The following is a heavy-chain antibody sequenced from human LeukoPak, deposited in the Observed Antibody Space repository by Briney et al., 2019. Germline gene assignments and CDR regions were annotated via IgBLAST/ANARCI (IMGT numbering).Heavy chain of an antibody. CDR3: ARGYYGSGSFDY. J-gene: IGHJ4*02. D-gene: IGHD3-10*01. CDR1: GYTFSSYA. CDR2: IIPIFGTA. V-gene: IGHV1-69*06. Sequence: ASVKVSCKASGYTFSSYAISWVRQAPGQGLEWMGGIIPIFGTANYAQKFQGRVTITADKSTSTAYMELSSLRSEDTAVYYCARGYYGSGSFDYWGQGTLVTVSS.